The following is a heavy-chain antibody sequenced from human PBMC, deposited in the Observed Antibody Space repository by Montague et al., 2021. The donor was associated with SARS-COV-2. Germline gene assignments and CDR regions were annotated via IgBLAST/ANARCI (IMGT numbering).Heavy chain of an antibody. CDR3: ARDIFQRTPDTTMGYYYYYGMGV. CDR1: GGSISSGGYY. Sequence: TLSLTCTVSGGSISSGGYYWSWIRQHPGKGREGIGYIYYSGSTYYNPSLKSRVTISMDTCKKQLSLKLSSVTAADTAVYDCARDIFQRTPDTTMGYYYYYGMGVWGQGTTVTVSS. CDR2: IYYSGST. V-gene: IGHV4-31*03. D-gene: IGHD5-18*01. J-gene: IGHJ6*02.